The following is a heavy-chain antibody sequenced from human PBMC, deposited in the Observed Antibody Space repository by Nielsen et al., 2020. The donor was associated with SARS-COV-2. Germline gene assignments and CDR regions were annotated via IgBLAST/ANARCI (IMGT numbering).Heavy chain of an antibody. Sequence: GESLKISCTTSGFTFGDYTMGWVRQAPGKGLEWVSIIGAGGDNIYYADSVKGRFTISRDNSKNTLYLQINSLRADDTAVYYCATQADGYKSPYDYWGQGTLVTVSS. D-gene: IGHD3-10*01. CDR3: ATQADGYKSPYDY. V-gene: IGHV3-23*01. CDR2: IGAGGDNI. J-gene: IGHJ4*02. CDR1: GFTFGDYT.